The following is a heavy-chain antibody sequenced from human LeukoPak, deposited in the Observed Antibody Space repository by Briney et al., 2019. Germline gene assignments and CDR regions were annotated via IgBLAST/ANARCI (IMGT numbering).Heavy chain of an antibody. CDR1: GGSFSGYY. Sequence: PSETLSLTCAVYGGSFSGYYWSWIRQPPGKGLEWIGEINHSGSTNYNPSLKSRVTISVDTSKNQFSLKLRSVTAADTAVYYCVRDKGGLLRVFDYWGQGTLVTVSS. V-gene: IGHV4-34*01. CDR3: VRDKGGLLRVFDY. D-gene: IGHD3-10*01. J-gene: IGHJ4*02. CDR2: INHSGST.